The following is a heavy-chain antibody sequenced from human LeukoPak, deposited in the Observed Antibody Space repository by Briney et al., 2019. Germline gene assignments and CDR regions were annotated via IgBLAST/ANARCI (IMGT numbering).Heavy chain of an antibody. CDR3: ITLGQRVLAAVYS. Sequence: GVSLRLSCAASGFTFSHAWMSWVRQAPGKGLEWVGRIKSKTEGGTTNYAAPVKGRFTISRDDSRNTLFLQMDSLKTEDTAVYHCITLGQRVLAAVYSWGQGTLVTVSS. CDR1: GFTFSHAW. CDR2: IKSKTEGGTT. D-gene: IGHD6-13*01. V-gene: IGHV3-15*01. J-gene: IGHJ4*02.